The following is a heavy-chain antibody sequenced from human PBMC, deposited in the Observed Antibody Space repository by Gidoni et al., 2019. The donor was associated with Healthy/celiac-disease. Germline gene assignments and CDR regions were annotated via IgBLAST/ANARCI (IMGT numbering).Heavy chain of an antibody. J-gene: IGHJ4*02. CDR3: ARGPYYYGSGSYPLDY. V-gene: IGHV4-4*02. D-gene: IGHD3-10*01. CDR1: GGSISTSNW. CDR2: IYHSGST. Sequence: QVQLQEAGPGLVKPSATLSLTCAVSGGSISTSNWWSWVRQPPGKRLEWIGEIYHSGSTTYNPSLKSRVTISVDKAKNQFSLKLSSVTAADTAVYYCARGPYYYGSGSYPLDYWGQGTLVTVSS.